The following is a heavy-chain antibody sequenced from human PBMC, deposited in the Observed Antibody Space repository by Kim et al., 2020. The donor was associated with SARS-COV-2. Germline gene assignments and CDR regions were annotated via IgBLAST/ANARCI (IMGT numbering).Heavy chain of an antibody. J-gene: IGHJ4*02. V-gene: IGHV3-48*04. Sequence: GGSLRLSCAASGFSFTTYRMTWVRQAPGKGLEWVSFISSSSSTIKYADSVKGRFTMFRDNAKNSLYLEMNSLRAEDTGVYYCARGLMVRGPEDIVPIDYWGQGILVIVSS. CDR3: ARGLMVRGPEDIVPIDY. D-gene: IGHD3-10*01. CDR1: GFSFTTYR. CDR2: ISSSSSTI.